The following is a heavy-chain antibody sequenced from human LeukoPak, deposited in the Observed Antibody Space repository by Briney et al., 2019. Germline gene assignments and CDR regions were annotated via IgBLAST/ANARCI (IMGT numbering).Heavy chain of an antibody. Sequence: GGSLRLSCAASGFTFSSYAMSCVRQAPGKGLEWVSSISGGGGSTTYYADSVKGRFTISRDNSKSTLFLQMNSLRPEDTAVYYCAPRIGDDIEVPGGNYWGQGTLVTVSS. CDR3: APRIGDDIEVPGGNY. CDR1: GFTFSSYA. D-gene: IGHD6-19*01. V-gene: IGHV3-23*01. J-gene: IGHJ4*02. CDR2: ISGGGGSTT.